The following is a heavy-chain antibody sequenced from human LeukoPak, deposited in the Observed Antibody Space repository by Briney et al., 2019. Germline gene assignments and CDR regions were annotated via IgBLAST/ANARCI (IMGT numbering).Heavy chain of an antibody. CDR3: ARDRDYYDSSGYSRRAGIYYFDY. Sequence: GGSLRLSCAASGFTFSSYWMHWVRQAPGKGLVWVSRINTDGSSTSYADSVKGRFTISRDNAKNTLYLQMNSLRAEDTAVYYCARDRDYYDSSGYSRRAGIYYFDYWGQGTLVTVSS. D-gene: IGHD3-22*01. CDR1: GFTFSSYW. J-gene: IGHJ4*02. V-gene: IGHV3-74*01. CDR2: INTDGSST.